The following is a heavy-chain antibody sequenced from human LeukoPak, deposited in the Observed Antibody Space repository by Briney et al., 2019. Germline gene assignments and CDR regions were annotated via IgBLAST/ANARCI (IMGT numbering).Heavy chain of an antibody. CDR1: GGSISSNTYF. CDR2: IRYSGST. Sequence: SETLSLTCNVSGGSISSNTYFWGWIRRPPGKGLEWIGSIRYSGSTYYNPSLKSRVIISVDTSKNQFSLNLSSLTAADTAVYYCATSDTVSTYNWFDPWGQGTLVTVS. V-gene: IGHV4-39*01. CDR3: ATSDTVSTYNWFDP. J-gene: IGHJ5*02. D-gene: IGHD5/OR15-5a*01.